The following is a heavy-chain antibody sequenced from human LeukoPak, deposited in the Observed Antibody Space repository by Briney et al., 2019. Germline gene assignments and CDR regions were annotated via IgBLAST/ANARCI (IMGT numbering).Heavy chain of an antibody. CDR2: IYYSGST. J-gene: IGHJ4*02. D-gene: IGHD5-12*01. CDR1: GGSISSKIYY. Sequence: KASETLSLTCTVSGGSISSKIYYWGWIRQPPGKGLEWIVSIYYSGSTYHNPSLKSLVTISVDTSKNQFSLKLSSVTAADTAVYYCARHRVVATIDNFDYWGQGTLVTVSS. CDR3: ARHRVVATIDNFDY. V-gene: IGHV4-39*01.